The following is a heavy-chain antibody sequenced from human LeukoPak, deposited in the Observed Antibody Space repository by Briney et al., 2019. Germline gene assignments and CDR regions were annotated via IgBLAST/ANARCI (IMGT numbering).Heavy chain of an antibody. CDR1: GFTFDTYP. Sequence: GGSLRLSCAASGFTFDTYPMAGLRQAPGKGQQGVSIINYSSGATYYTGSVKGRFTASRDNTQNTLTLHMNSLTVEDAGLYYCVGWETSCADGRCYPDYWGQGTLVTVSS. J-gene: IGHJ4*02. CDR3: VGWETSCADGRCYPDY. V-gene: IGHV3-23*03. D-gene: IGHD1-26*01. CDR2: INYSSGAT.